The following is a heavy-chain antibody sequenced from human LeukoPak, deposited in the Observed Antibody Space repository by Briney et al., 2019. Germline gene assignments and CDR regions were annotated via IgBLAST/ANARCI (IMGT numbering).Heavy chain of an antibody. J-gene: IGHJ4*02. CDR3: ARGGYSSSWNDY. CDR1: GGSISNGTYY. Sequence: SETLSLTCSVSGGSISNGTYYWGWIRQPPGKGLEWIGSVYYDGSTYYTASLKSRVTISVDTSKNQFSLKLSSVTAADTAVYYCARGGYSSSWNDYWGQGTLVTVSS. CDR2: VYYDGST. D-gene: IGHD6-13*01. V-gene: IGHV4-39*07.